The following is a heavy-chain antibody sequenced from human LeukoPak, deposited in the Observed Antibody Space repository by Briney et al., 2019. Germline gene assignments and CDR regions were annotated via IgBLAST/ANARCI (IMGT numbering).Heavy chain of an antibody. J-gene: IGHJ6*02. CDR1: GGSFSGYY. CDR2: INHSGST. V-gene: IGHV4-34*01. D-gene: IGHD4-4*01. Sequence: PSETLSLTCAVYGGSFSGYYWSWIRQPPGKGLEWIGEINHSGSTNYNPSLKSRVTISVDTSKNQFSLKLSSVTAADTAVYYCARGPYSNYVPREDYGMDVWGQGTTVTVSS. CDR3: ARGPYSNYVPREDYGMDV.